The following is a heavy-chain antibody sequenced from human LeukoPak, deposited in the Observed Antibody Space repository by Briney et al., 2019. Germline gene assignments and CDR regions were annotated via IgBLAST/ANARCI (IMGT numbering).Heavy chain of an antibody. CDR1: GFTFDDYA. Sequence: GGSLRLSCAASGFTFDDYAMHWVRQAPGKGLEWVSGISWNSGSIGYADSVKGRFTISRDNAKNSLYLQMNSLRAEDMDLYYCAKGIGSGYHEAFDIWGQGTMVTVSS. J-gene: IGHJ3*02. V-gene: IGHV3-9*03. D-gene: IGHD2-15*01. CDR3: AKGIGSGYHEAFDI. CDR2: ISWNSGSI.